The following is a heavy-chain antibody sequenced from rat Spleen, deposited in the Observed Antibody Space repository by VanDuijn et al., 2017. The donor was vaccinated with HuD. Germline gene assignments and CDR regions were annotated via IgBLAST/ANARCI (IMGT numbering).Heavy chain of an antibody. V-gene: IGHV2-43*01. CDR1: GFSVTSYH. Sequence: QVQLKESGPGLVQSSQTLSLTCTVSGFSVTSYHVSWVRQPPGKGLEWMGVIWTGGSTAYNSLLKSRLSITRDISKSQVFLKMDSLQTEDTATFYCARANRDSYAHFDYWGQGVMVTVSS. CDR2: IWTGGST. CDR3: ARANRDSYAHFDY. J-gene: IGHJ2*01. D-gene: IGHD1-12*01.